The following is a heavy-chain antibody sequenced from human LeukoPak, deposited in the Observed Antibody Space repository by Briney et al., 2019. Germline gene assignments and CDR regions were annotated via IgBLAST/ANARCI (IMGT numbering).Heavy chain of an antibody. V-gene: IGHV2-5*02. J-gene: IGHJ3*02. Sequence: SGPTLVNPTQTLTLTCTFSGFSLSTSGVGVGWIRQPPGKALEWLALIYWDDDKRYSPSLKSRLTITKDTSKNQVVLTMTNMDPVDTATYYCAHSRITMVRGVDDAFDIWGQGTMVTVSS. CDR2: IYWDDDK. CDR3: AHSRITMVRGVDDAFDI. CDR1: GFSLSTSGVG. D-gene: IGHD3-10*01.